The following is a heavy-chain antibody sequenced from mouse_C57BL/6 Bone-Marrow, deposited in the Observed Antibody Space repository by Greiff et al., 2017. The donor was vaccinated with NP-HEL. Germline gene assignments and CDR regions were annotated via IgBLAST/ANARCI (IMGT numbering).Heavy chain of an antibody. Sequence: QVQLKQSGAELVRPGTSVKLSCKASGYTFTSYCMHWVKQTPGQGLEWIGAIDPSDGDTNYNHKFKGKATLTVDTSSSTPYMQLSSLTSEGSAVCDCAVREWYFDVWGRGTTVTVSS. V-gene: IGHV1-59*01. D-gene: IGHD2-14*01. CDR1: GYTFTSYC. CDR2: IDPSDGDT. J-gene: IGHJ1*03. CDR3: AVREWYFDV.